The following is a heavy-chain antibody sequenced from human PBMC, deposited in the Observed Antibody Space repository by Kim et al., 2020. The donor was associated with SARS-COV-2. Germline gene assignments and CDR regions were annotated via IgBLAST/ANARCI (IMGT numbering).Heavy chain of an antibody. J-gene: IGHJ4*02. D-gene: IGHD1-1*01. V-gene: IGHV4-39*07. Sequence: SETLSLTCIVSGGSIHSADYYWAWIRQTPGKGLEWLGSVDYVGTTYDNPSLKSRLTISIDASKNQFSLRVRSLTAADTAIYYCARDARVLGTSFDFWGQG. CDR3: ARDARVLGTSFDF. CDR2: VDYVGTT. CDR1: GGSIHSADYY.